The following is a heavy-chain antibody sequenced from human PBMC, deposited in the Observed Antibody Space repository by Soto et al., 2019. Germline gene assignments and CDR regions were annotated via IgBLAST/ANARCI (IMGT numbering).Heavy chain of an antibody. Sequence: SETLSLTCTVSGGSISTGGHYWNWIRQHPGKGLEWIGYIYYSGSTYYNPSLKSRVTISVDTSQNQFSLKLTSVTAADTAVYFCARNVDTAMFDGPYFDYWGQGTQVTVSS. D-gene: IGHD5-18*01. CDR3: ARNVDTAMFDGPYFDY. J-gene: IGHJ4*02. V-gene: IGHV4-31*03. CDR2: IYYSGST. CDR1: GGSISTGGHY.